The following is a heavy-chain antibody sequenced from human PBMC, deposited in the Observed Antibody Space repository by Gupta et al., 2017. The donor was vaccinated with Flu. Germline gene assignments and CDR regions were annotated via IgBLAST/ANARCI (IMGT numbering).Heavy chain of an antibody. V-gene: IGHV4-31*03. D-gene: IGHD3-10*01. CDR3: ARGFTMVLRYYFDY. J-gene: IGHJ4*02. Sequence: PSQTLSLTCTVSGGSISSGGYYWSWIRQHPGKGLEWIGYIYYSGSTYYNPSLKSRVTISVDTSKNQFSLKLSSVTAEDTAVYYCARGFTMVLRYYFDYWGQGTLVTVSS. CDR2: IYYSGST. CDR1: GGSISSGGYY.